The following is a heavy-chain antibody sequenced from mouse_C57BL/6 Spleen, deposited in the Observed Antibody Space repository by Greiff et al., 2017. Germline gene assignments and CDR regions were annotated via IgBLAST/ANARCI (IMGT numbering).Heavy chain of an antibody. D-gene: IGHD1-1*02. V-gene: IGHV1-69*01. CDR3: ARLEGSYPFAY. CDR1: GYTFTSYW. Sequence: VQLQQPGAELVLPGASVKLSCKASGYTFTSYWMHWVKQRPGQGLAWIGEIDPSDSYTNYNQKFKGKSTLTVDKSSSTAYMQLSSLTSEDSAVYYCARLEGSYPFAYWGQGTLVTVSA. J-gene: IGHJ3*01. CDR2: IDPSDSYT.